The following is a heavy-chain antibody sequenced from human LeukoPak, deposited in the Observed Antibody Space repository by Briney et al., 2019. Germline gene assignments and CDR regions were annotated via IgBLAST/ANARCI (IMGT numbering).Heavy chain of an antibody. J-gene: IGHJ4*02. Sequence: GGSLRLSCAVSGFTFDDYAMHWVRQVPGKGLEWVSGINWNSDSIGYADSVKGRFTTSRDNAKNSLYLQMNSLRAEDTAVYYCARGTYYDILTGSEYFDYWGQGTLVTVSS. CDR1: GFTFDDYA. D-gene: IGHD3-9*01. CDR2: INWNSDSI. CDR3: ARGTYYDILTGSEYFDY. V-gene: IGHV3-9*01.